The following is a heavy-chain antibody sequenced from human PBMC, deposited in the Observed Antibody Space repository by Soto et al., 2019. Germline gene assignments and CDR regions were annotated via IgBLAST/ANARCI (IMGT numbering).Heavy chain of an antibody. V-gene: IGHV4-59*08. CDR1: GGSISSYY. CDR2: IYYSGST. D-gene: IGHD6-19*01. J-gene: IGHJ4*02. CDR3: ARRYGSGFDY. Sequence: QVQLQESGPGLVKPSETLSLTCTVSGGSISSYYWSWIRQPPGKGLEWIGYIYYSGSTNYNPSLKSRVTIAVDTTKNQFSRKLSSVTAAGTAVYYCARRYGSGFDYWGQGTLVTVSS.